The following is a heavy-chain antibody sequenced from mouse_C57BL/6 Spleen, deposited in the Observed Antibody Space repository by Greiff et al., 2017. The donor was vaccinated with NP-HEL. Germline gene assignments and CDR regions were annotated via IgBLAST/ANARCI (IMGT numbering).Heavy chain of an antibody. D-gene: IGHD3-2*02. V-gene: IGHV1-63*01. Sequence: VQLQQSGAELVRPGTSVKMSCKASGYTFTNYWIGWAKQRPGHGLEWIGDIYPGGGYTNYNEKFKGKATLTADKASSTAYMQFSSLTSEDSAIYYGARGVGDSSGYPFAYWGQGTLVTVSA. CDR1: GYTFTNYW. J-gene: IGHJ3*01. CDR2: IYPGGGYT. CDR3: ARGVGDSSGYPFAY.